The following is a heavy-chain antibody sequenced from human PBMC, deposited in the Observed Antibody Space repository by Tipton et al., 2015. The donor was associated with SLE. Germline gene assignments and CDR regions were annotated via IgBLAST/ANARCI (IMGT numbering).Heavy chain of an antibody. CDR3: AKWRAMVQGVIITRGAFDI. CDR2: ISYDGSNK. J-gene: IGHJ3*02. Sequence: SGFTFSSYGMHWVRQAPGKGLEWVAVISYDGSNKYYADSVKGRFTISRDNSKNTLYLQMNSLRAEDTAVYYCAKWRAMVQGVIITRGAFDIWGQGTMVTVSS. D-gene: IGHD3-10*01. CDR1: GFTFSSYG. V-gene: IGHV3-30-3*02.